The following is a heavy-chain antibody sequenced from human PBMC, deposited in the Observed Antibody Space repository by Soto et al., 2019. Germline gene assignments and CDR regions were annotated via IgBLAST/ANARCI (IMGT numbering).Heavy chain of an antibody. D-gene: IGHD6-19*01. J-gene: IGHJ3*02. V-gene: IGHV1-69*06. CDR1: GGTFSSSA. CDR2: IIPTFGTA. CDR3: ARSETAGHRGFDI. Sequence: QVQLVQSGAEMREPGSSVKVSCKASGGTFSSSAINWLRQAPGQGPEWMGGIIPTFGTANYIEKFRGRVTITADTSTSTAYIEVSSRTYEVTAMYFCARSETAGHRGFDIWGQGKMVTVSS.